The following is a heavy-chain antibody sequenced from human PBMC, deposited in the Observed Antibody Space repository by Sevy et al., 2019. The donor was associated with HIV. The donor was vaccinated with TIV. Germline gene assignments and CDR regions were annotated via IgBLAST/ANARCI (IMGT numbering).Heavy chain of an antibody. Sequence: GGSLRLSCAASGFTFDDHGMSWVLQVPGKGLEWVSNINWNGDSTGYGDSVKGRFTISRDNAKNSLYLQMNSLRAEDTALYHCARRKTTVITGNAFDIWGQGTMVTVSS. V-gene: IGHV3-20*01. CDR1: GFTFDDHG. D-gene: IGHD4-4*01. J-gene: IGHJ3*02. CDR3: ARRKTTVITGNAFDI. CDR2: INWNGDST.